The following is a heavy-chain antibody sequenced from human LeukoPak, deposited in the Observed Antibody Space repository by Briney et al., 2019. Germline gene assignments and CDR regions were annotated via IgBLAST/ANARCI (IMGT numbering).Heavy chain of an antibody. Sequence: GESLKISCKDPGYSFTNYWIGWVRQMPGKGLEWMGIIHSADSNTKYSPSFEGQVTISADKSISTAYLQWSGLKASDTAMYYCARLLSASTVLYYGMDVWGQGTTVTVSS. V-gene: IGHV5-51*01. CDR3: ARLLSASTVLYYGMDV. CDR1: GYSFTNYW. J-gene: IGHJ6*02. CDR2: IHSADSNT. D-gene: IGHD4-17*01.